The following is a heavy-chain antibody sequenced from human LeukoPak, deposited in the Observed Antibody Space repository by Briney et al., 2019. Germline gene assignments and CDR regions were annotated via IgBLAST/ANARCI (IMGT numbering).Heavy chain of an antibody. J-gene: IGHJ6*02. Sequence: PGVSLTLSCAASGFTLSSFWMNWPPQAPGQELEWGANINNNGNGNYYEDSGKSRFNSSRDNEKNSMYRQMSNLRAEDTAVYFWARGGGLDVWGQGATVTVSS. CDR1: GFTLSSFW. D-gene: IGHD3-16*01. CDR2: INNNGNGN. V-gene: IGHV3-7*03. CDR3: ARGGGLDV.